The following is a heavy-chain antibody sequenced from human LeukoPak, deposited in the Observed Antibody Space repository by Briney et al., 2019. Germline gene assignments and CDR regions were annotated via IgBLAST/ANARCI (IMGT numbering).Heavy chain of an antibody. CDR1: GGSISSGGYS. D-gene: IGHD3-22*01. J-gene: IGHJ4*02. CDR3: ARGVTYYYDSSGYLTYYSDY. Sequence: SETLSLTCAVSGGSISSGGYSWSWIRQPPGKGLEWIGYIYHSGSTYYNPSLKSRVTISVDRSKNQFSLKLSSVTAADTAVYYCARGVTYYYDSSGYLTYYSDYWGQGTLVTVSS. CDR2: IYHSGST. V-gene: IGHV4-30-2*01.